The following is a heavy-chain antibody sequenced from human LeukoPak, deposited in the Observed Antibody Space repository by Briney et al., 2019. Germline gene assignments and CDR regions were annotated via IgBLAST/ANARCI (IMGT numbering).Heavy chain of an antibody. CDR3: TRENAACSPVGY. D-gene: IGHD2-15*01. J-gene: IGHJ4*01. V-gene: IGHV4-4*02. CDR1: GGAITTTDL. CDR2: VSVSAIC. Sequence: PSETLTLTCGVSGGAITTTDLRGWVRQPPGEGLERIEEVSVSAICDSNPALRSRITISLDTSNTHLSLKFTTVTAADTAVYYCTRENAACSPVGYWGQGPLVTV.